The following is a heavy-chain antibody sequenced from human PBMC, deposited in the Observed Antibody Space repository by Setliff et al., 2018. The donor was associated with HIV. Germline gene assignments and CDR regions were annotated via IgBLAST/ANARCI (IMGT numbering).Heavy chain of an antibody. Sequence: SETLSLPCTVSGGSITSTSYYWSWIRQPAGQGLEWSGRVNSSGTTTYRPSLKSRVTMSVDTAKKQFSLRLSSLTAADTAVYYCAREAPDSSYYYYMDVWGKGATVTVS. J-gene: IGHJ6*03. CDR1: GGSITSTSYY. CDR3: AREAPDSSYYYYMDV. V-gene: IGHV4-61*02. CDR2: VNSSGTT.